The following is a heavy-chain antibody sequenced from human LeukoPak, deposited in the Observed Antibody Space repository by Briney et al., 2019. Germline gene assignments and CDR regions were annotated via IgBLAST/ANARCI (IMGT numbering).Heavy chain of an antibody. J-gene: IGHJ4*02. V-gene: IGHV3-33*08. D-gene: IGHD6-13*01. CDR1: GFTFSSYA. Sequence: GGSLRLSCAASGFTFSSYAMSWVRQAPGKGLEWVAVIWYDGSNKYYADSVKGRFTISRDNSKNTLYLQMNSLRAEDTAVYYCARASIAAAGFDYWGQGTLVTVSS. CDR3: ARASIAAAGFDY. CDR2: IWYDGSNK.